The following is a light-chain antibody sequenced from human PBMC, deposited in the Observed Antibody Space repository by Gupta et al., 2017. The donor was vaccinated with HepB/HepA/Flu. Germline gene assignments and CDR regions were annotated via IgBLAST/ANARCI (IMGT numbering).Light chain of an antibody. CDR3: QQYYRAPLT. CDR1: QSVLYSSNNKNY. Sequence: DIVMTQSPDSLAVSLGERATINCKSSQSVLYSSNNKNYLGWYQQKAGQPPKLLIYWASTRQPGVPDRFSGSGSGTDFTLTISSLQAEDVALYYCQQYYRAPLTFGQGTRLEIK. CDR2: WAS. J-gene: IGKJ5*01. V-gene: IGKV4-1*01.